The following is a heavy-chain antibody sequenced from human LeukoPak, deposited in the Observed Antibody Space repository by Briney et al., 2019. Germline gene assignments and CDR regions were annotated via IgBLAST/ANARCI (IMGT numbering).Heavy chain of an antibody. CDR2: INSDGSST. D-gene: IGHD1-26*01. V-gene: IGHV3-74*01. J-gene: IGHJ4*02. CDR3: ASGSSYYSFDF. Sequence: PGGSLRLSCAASGFTFSSYWMHWVRQAPGKGLVWVSRINSDGSSTSYANSVKGRFTISRDNAKNSLFLQLNSLRAEDTAVYYCASGSSYYSFDFWGQGALVTVSS. CDR1: GFTFSSYW.